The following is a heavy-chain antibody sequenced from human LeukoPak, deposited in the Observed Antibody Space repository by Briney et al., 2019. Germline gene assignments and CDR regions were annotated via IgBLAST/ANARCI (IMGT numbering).Heavy chain of an antibody. D-gene: IGHD3-22*01. J-gene: IGHJ4*02. Sequence: SETLSLTCTVSGGSISSYYWSWIRQPPGKGLEWIGRIYTSGSTNYNPSLKSRVTMSVDTSKNQFSLKLSSVTAADTAVYYCARGGGSGYYPTYFDYWGQGTLVTVSS. CDR3: ARGGGSGYYPTYFDY. V-gene: IGHV4-4*07. CDR2: IYTSGST. CDR1: GGSISSYY.